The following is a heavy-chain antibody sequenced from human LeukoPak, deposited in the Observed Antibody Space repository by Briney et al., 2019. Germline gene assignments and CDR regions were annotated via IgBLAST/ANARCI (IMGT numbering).Heavy chain of an antibody. Sequence: PGGSLRLSCAASGFTFSSYAVSWVRQAPGKGLEWVSAISGSGGSTYYADSVKGRFTISRDNSKNTLYLQMNSLRAEDTAVYYFARAPRNPFGCSGGSCYSGDDFDIWGQRTMVTASS. V-gene: IGHV3-23*01. CDR2: ISGSGGST. CDR1: GFTFSSYA. CDR3: ARAPRNPFGCSGGSCYSGDDFDI. D-gene: IGHD2-15*01. J-gene: IGHJ3*02.